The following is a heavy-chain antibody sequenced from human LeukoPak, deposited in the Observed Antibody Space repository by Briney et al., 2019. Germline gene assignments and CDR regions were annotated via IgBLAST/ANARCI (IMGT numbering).Heavy chain of an antibody. CDR1: GYSISSGYY. D-gene: IGHD1-26*01. V-gene: IGHV4-38-2*02. CDR3: ARDSLGATEFDY. J-gene: IGHJ4*02. CDR2: IYHSGST. Sequence: PSETLSLTCTVPGYSISSGYYWGWIRQPPGKGLEWIGSIYHSGSTYYNPSLKSRVTISVDTSKNQFSLKLSSVTAADTAVYYCARDSLGATEFDYWGQGTLVTVSS.